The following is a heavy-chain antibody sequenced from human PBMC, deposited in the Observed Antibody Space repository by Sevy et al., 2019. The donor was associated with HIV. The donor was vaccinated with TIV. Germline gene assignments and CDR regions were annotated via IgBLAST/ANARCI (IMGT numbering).Heavy chain of an antibody. CDR3: AKDPGIAAAGTLTPVTWKYFQH. CDR2: ISGSGGGT. Sequence: GGSLRLSCAASGFTFSSYAMSWVRQAPGKGLEWVSAISGSGGGTYYADSVKGRFTISRDNSKNTLYLQMNSLRAEDTAVYYCAKDPGIAAAGTLTPVTWKYFQHWGQGTLVTVSS. J-gene: IGHJ1*01. V-gene: IGHV3-23*01. CDR1: GFTFSSYA. D-gene: IGHD6-13*01.